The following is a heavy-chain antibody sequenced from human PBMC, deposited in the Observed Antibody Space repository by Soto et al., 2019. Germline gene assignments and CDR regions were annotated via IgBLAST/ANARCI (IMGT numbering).Heavy chain of an antibody. Sequence: QVQLVQSGAEVKKPGASVKVSCKASGYTFTSYGISWVRQAPGQGLEWMGWISAYNGNTNYAQKLQGRVTMTTDTSTSKAYMELRTMRSDDTAVYYCARDRYCISPSCHRGGGMGVWGEGTTVTVSS. J-gene: IGHJ6*04. CDR2: ISAYNGNT. D-gene: IGHD2-2*01. V-gene: IGHV1-18*01. CDR3: ARDRYCISPSCHRGGGMGV. CDR1: GYTFTSYG.